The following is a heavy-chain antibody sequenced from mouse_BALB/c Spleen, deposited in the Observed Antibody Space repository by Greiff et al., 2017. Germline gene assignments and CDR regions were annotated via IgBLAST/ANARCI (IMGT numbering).Heavy chain of an antibody. CDR1: GFSLTSYG. Sequence: VKLQESGPGLVAPSQSLSITCTVSGFSLTSYGVHWVRQPPGKGLEWLGVIWAGGSTNYNSALMSRLSISKDNSKSQVFLKMNSLQTDDTAMYYCAKYGNYEDYAMDYWGQGTSVTVSS. V-gene: IGHV2-9*02. D-gene: IGHD2-10*02. CDR2: IWAGGST. J-gene: IGHJ4*01. CDR3: AKYGNYEDYAMDY.